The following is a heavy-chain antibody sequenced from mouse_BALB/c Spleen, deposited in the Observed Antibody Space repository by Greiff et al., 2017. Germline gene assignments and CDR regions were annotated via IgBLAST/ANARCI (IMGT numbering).Heavy chain of an antibody. CDR1: GYSITSDYA. Sequence: DVQLQESGPGLVKPSQSLSLTCTVTGYSITSDYAWNWIRQFPGNKLEWMGYISYSGSTSYNPYLKSRISITRDTSKNQFFLQLNSVTTEDTATYYCAIIPPSYWYFDVWGAGTTVTVSS. D-gene: IGHD6-1*01. CDR3: AIIPPSYWYFDV. V-gene: IGHV3-2*02. CDR2: ISYSGST. J-gene: IGHJ1*01.